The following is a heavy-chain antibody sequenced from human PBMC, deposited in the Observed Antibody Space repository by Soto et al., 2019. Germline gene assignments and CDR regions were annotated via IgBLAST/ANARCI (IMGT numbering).Heavy chain of an antibody. CDR1: GLTVSGKKY. D-gene: IGHD1-1*01. CDR3: ATWHEREHAYDV. Sequence: PWGSLRLSCSASGLTVSGKKYVAWVRQAPGKGLEWVSALYDVDGSFYSDSVKGRFTTSSDSSKTTVYLQMNDLRPADTAVYYCATWHEREHAYDVWGQGTTVTVSS. V-gene: IGHV3-53*01. J-gene: IGHJ3*01. CDR2: LYDVDGS.